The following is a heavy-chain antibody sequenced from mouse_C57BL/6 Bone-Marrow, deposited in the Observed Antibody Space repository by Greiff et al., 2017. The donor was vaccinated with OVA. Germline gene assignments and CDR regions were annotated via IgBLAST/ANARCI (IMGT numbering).Heavy chain of an antibody. CDR2: IWRGGST. D-gene: IGHD1-1*01. CDR1: GFSLTSYG. CDR3: AKNSVGGITTVVGNYFDY. V-gene: IGHV2-5*01. J-gene: IGHJ2*01. Sequence: QVQLQQSGPGLVQPSQSLSITCTVSGFSLTSYGVHWVRQSPGKGLEWLGVIWRGGSTDYNAAFMSRLSITKDNSKSQVFFKMNSLQADDTAIYYCAKNSVGGITTVVGNYFDYWGQGTTLTVSS.